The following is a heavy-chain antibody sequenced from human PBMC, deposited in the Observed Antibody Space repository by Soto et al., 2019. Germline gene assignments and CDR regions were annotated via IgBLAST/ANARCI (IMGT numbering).Heavy chain of an antibody. J-gene: IGHJ6*02. Sequence: ASVKVSCKASGGTFSSYAISWVRQAPGQGLEWMGGIIPIFGTANYAQKFQGRVTITADESTSTAYMELGSLRSEDTAVYYCASSLVERGYSYGYVNYYYGMDVWGQGTTVTASS. CDR2: IIPIFGTA. V-gene: IGHV1-69*13. CDR3: ASSLVERGYSYGYVNYYYGMDV. CDR1: GGTFSSYA. D-gene: IGHD5-18*01.